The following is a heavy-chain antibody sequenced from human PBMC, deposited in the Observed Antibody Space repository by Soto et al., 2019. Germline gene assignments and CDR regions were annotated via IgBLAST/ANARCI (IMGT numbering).Heavy chain of an antibody. J-gene: IGHJ6*02. V-gene: IGHV3-53*01. Sequence: LRLSCAASGFTVSSNYMSWVRQAPGKGLEWVSVIYSGGSTYYADSVKGRFTISRDNSKNTLYLQMNSLRAEDTAVYYCARDVVVPAAIVEGYGMDVWGQGTTVTVSS. CDR3: ARDVVVPAAIVEGYGMDV. CDR1: GFTVSSNY. CDR2: IYSGGST. D-gene: IGHD2-2*01.